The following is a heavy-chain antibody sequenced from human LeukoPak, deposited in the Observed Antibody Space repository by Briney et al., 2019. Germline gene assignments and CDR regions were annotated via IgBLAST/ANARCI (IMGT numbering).Heavy chain of an antibody. D-gene: IGHD3-3*01. CDR3: ARHEAYYDFWSGYYPNDAFDI. J-gene: IGHJ3*02. V-gene: IGHV4-59*08. CDR1: GGSISSYY. CDR2: IYYSGST. Sequence: SSETLSLTCTVSGGSISSYYWSWIRQPPGKGLEWIGYIYYSGSTNYNPSLKGRVTISVDTSKNQFSLKLSSVTAADTAVYYCARHEAYYDFWSGYYPNDAFDIWGQGTMVTVSS.